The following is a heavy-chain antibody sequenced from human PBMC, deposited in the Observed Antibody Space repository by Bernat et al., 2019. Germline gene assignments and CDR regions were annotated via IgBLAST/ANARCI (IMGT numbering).Heavy chain of an antibody. J-gene: IGHJ4*02. V-gene: IGHV3-23*01. CDR1: GFTFSSYA. CDR3: ARGSQWLGVYFDY. Sequence: EVQLLESGGGLVQPGGSLRLSCAASGFTFSSYAMSWVRQAPGKGLEWVSAISGSGGSTYYADSVKGRFTISRDNSKNSLYLQMNSLRAEGTAVYYCARGSQWLGVYFDYWGQGTLVTVSS. CDR2: ISGSGGST. D-gene: IGHD6-19*01.